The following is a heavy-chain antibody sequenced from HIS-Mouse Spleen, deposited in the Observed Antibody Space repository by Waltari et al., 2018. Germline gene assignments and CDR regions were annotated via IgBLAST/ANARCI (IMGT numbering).Heavy chain of an antibody. CDR2: IDYSGSP. J-gene: IGHJ2*01. CDR1: GGSISSSSYY. V-gene: IGHV4-39*07. CDR3: AREIPYSSSWYDWYFDL. Sequence: QLQLQESGPGLVKPSETLSLTCTVSGGSISSSSYYWGWIRQPPGKGLEWIGRIDYSGSPYYTPSLKSRVTIAVDTSKNQFSLKLSSVTAADTAVYYCAREIPYSSSWYDWYFDLWGRGTLVTVSS. D-gene: IGHD6-13*01.